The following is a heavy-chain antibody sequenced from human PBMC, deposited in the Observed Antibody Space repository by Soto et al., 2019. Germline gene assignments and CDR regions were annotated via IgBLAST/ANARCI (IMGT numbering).Heavy chain of an antibody. D-gene: IGHD1-26*01. CDR2: VRSDEGTT. Sequence: EVQVLESGGGLVQPGGSLRLSCAGSGFTFSKYGMNWVRQAPGKGLEWVSGVRSDEGTTYNAESVKGRFTVSRDTSKNTVYLQMNSLRVEDTAVYYCAKGKGIGATPDGANSWGQGTLVTVSP. CDR1: GFTFSKYG. J-gene: IGHJ4*02. V-gene: IGHV3-23*01. CDR3: AKGKGIGATPDGANS.